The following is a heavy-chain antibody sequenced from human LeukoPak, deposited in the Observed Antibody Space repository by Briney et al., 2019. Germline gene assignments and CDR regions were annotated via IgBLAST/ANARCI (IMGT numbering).Heavy chain of an antibody. V-gene: IGHV3-7*01. CDR2: IKQDGSEK. Sequence: SGGSLRLSCAASGFTFSSYWMSWVRQAPGKGLEWVANIKQDGSEKYYVDSVKGRFTISRDNAKNSLYLQMNSLRAEDTAVYYCARDASSSWYGLGYFDYWGQGTLVTVSS. D-gene: IGHD6-13*01. CDR1: GFTFSSYW. J-gene: IGHJ4*02. CDR3: ARDASSSWYGLGYFDY.